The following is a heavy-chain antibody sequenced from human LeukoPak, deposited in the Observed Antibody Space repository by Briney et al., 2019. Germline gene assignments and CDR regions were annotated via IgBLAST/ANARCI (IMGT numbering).Heavy chain of an antibody. CDR1: GFTFSTYG. J-gene: IGHJ4*02. Sequence: GGSLRLSCAASGFTFSTYGMHWVRQAPGKGLEWVATISSDGSNKNYADYVKGRFTISRDNSRNTLYLQMNSLRPEDTAVYYCAKDWGNYFASGSSYLDYWGQGILVTVSS. CDR2: ISSDGSNK. D-gene: IGHD3-10*01. V-gene: IGHV3-30*18. CDR3: AKDWGNYFASGSSYLDY.